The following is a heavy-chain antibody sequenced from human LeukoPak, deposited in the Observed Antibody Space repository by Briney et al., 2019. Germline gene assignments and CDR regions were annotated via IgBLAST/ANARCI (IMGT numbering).Heavy chain of an antibody. Sequence: ASGRVSWKTSGYTFTGYYIHWVRQAPGQGLEWMGWINPNSGGTNYAQNFQGRVTMTRDTSINTAYMELGRLRSDDTAVYYCARSPGLDTAVVNRPWGQGTLITVSS. V-gene: IGHV1-2*02. J-gene: IGHJ5*02. CDR3: ARSPGLDTAVVNRP. D-gene: IGHD5-18*01. CDR1: GYTFTGYY. CDR2: INPNSGGT.